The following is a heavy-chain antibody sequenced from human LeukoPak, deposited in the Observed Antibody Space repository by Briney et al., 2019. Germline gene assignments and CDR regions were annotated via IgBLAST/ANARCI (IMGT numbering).Heavy chain of an antibody. D-gene: IGHD5-18*01. J-gene: IGHJ4*02. Sequence: GGSLRLSCAASGFTFSSYWMHWVRQAPGKGLVWVSRINSDASSTSYADSVKGRFTISRDNSKNTLYLQMNSLRAEDTAVYYCAKDQPSRYTAMMRADDYWGQGTLVTVSS. CDR2: INSDASST. CDR3: AKDQPSRYTAMMRADDY. V-gene: IGHV3-74*01. CDR1: GFTFSSYW.